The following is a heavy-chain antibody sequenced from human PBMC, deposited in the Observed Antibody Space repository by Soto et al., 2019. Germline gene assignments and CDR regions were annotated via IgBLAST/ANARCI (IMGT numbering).Heavy chain of an antibody. Sequence: PSETLSLTCTVSGGSISSSSYYWGWIRQPPGKGLEWIGSIYYSGSTYYNPSLKSRVTISVDTSKNQFSLKLSSVTAADTAVYYCSRQITGTTSQAFEIWGQGTMVTVSS. CDR1: GGSISSSSYY. CDR2: IYYSGST. J-gene: IGHJ3*02. D-gene: IGHD1-7*01. V-gene: IGHV4-39*01. CDR3: SRQITGTTSQAFEI.